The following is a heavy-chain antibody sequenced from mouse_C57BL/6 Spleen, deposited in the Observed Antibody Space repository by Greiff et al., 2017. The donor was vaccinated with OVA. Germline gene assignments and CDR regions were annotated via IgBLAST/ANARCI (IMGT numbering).Heavy chain of an antibody. CDR2: IRSKSNNYAT. CDR1: GFSFNTYA. Sequence: EVQGVESGGGLVQPKGSLKLSCAASGFSFNTYAMNWVRQAPGKGLEWVARIRSKSNNYATYYADSVKDRFTISRDDSESMLYLQMNNLKTEDTVMYYCVRHGYDDAMDYWGQGTSVTVSS. D-gene: IGHD2-2*01. CDR3: VRHGYDDAMDY. V-gene: IGHV10-1*01. J-gene: IGHJ4*01.